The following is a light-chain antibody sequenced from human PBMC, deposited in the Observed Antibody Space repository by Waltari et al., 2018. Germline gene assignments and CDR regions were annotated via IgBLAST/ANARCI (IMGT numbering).Light chain of an antibody. CDR3: QQRGNWPPYT. J-gene: IGKJ2*01. CDR2: DAS. V-gene: IGKV3-11*01. Sequence: LSPGERATLSCRASQSVSSYLAWYQQKPGQAPRLLMYDASNRATGIPARFSGSGSGTDFTLTISSLEPEDFAVYYCQQRGNWPPYTFGQGTKLEIK. CDR1: QSVSSY.